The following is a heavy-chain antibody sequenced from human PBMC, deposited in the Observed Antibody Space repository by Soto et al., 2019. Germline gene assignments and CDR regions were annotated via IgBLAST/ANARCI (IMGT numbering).Heavy chain of an antibody. Sequence: GGSLRLSCAASGFTFSSYAMHWVRQAPGKGLEWVAVISYDGSNKYYADSVKGRFTISRDNSKNTLYLQMNSLRAEDTAVYYCARDFVITGTLDYWGQGSLVTVCS. CDR2: ISYDGSNK. V-gene: IGHV3-30-3*01. J-gene: IGHJ4*02. CDR3: ARDFVITGTLDY. D-gene: IGHD1-20*01. CDR1: GFTFSSYA.